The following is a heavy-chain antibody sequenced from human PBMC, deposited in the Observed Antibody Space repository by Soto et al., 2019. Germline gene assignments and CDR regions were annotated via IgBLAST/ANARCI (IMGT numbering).Heavy chain of an antibody. V-gene: IGHV1-3*01. CDR2: INVANGDT. D-gene: IGHD3-10*01. Sequence: GASVKVSCKASGYTFTNYGISWVRQAPGEGLEWMGWINVANGDTGYSQKFQGRVTVTRDTSASTVYMELSSLTSEDTAVYYRARKDYYGAGVYYFDLWGQGTLVTVSS. CDR1: GYTFTNYG. CDR3: ARKDYYGAGVYYFDL. J-gene: IGHJ4*02.